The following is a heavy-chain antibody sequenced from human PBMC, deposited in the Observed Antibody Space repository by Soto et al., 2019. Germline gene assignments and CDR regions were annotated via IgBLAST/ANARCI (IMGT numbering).Heavy chain of an antibody. Sequence: SETLSLTCTVSGGPVSSYFWSWIRQPPGKGLEWIGYIYYSGETNSNPSLKSRVTTSVDTSKNQFSLRLNSVTAADSAVYYCARGHMGWFDPWGLGTLVTVSS. CDR2: IYYSGET. D-gene: IGHD3-16*01. V-gene: IGHV4-59*02. J-gene: IGHJ5*02. CDR1: GGPVSSYF. CDR3: ARGHMGWFDP.